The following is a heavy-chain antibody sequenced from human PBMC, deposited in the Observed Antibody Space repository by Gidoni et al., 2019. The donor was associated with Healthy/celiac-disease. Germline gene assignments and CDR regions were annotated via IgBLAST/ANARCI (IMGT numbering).Heavy chain of an antibody. Sequence: QVQLVESGGGVVQPGRSLRLSCAASGFTFSSYGMHWVRQAPGKGLGWVAVIWYDGSNKYYADSVKGRFTISRDNSKNTLYLQMNSLRAEDTAVYYCARGYCSGGSCYSLEDAFDIWGQGTMVTVSS. D-gene: IGHD2-15*01. V-gene: IGHV3-33*01. CDR2: IWYDGSNK. CDR1: GFTFSSYG. J-gene: IGHJ3*02. CDR3: ARGYCSGGSCYSLEDAFDI.